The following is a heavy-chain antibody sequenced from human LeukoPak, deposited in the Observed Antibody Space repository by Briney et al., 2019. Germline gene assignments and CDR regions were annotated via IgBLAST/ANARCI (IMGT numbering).Heavy chain of an antibody. Sequence: GGSLRLSCAASGFTFSDYYMSWIRQAPGKGLEWVSYISSSGSTIYYADSVKGRFTISRDNAKNSLYLQMNSLRAEDTAVYYCARDLTVEMATIRYYGMDVWGQGTTVTVPS. J-gene: IGHJ6*02. D-gene: IGHD5-24*01. CDR3: ARDLTVEMATIRYYGMDV. CDR1: GFTFSDYY. V-gene: IGHV3-11*01. CDR2: ISSSGSTI.